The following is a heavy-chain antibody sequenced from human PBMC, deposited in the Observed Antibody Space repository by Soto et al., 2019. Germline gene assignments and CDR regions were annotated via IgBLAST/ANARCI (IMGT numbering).Heavy chain of an antibody. CDR2: IYPGDSDI. CDR3: ARFRAPRRQLISMSFHL. J-gene: IGHJ4*03. Sequence: GESLKISCKASGFDFTNYWIAWVRQTPGRGLEWMGMIYPGDSDIRYNPSFRGRVTISADKSITSAFVQWGSLKASDTAIYYCARFRAPRRQLISMSFHLWGLGTLVTVSS. CDR1: GFDFTNYW. V-gene: IGHV5-51*01. D-gene: IGHD6-13*01.